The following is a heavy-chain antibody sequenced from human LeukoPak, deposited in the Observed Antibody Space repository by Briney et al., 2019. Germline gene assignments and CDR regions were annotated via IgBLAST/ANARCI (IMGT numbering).Heavy chain of an antibody. CDR2: INPNSGGT. CDR1: GYTFTGYY. V-gene: IGHV1-2*02. CDR3: ARGCPVDTATIYYYYYMDV. J-gene: IGHJ6*03. Sequence: ASVKVSCKASGYTFTGYYMHWVRQAPGQGLEWMGWINPNSGGTNYAQKFQGRVTMTRDTSISTAHMELSRLRSDDTAVYYCARGCPVDTATIYYYYYMDVWGKGTTVTVSS. D-gene: IGHD5-18*01.